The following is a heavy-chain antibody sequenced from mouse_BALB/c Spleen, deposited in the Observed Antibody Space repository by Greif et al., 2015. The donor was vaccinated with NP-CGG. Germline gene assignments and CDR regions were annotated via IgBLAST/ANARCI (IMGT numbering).Heavy chain of an antibody. CDR2: ISSSGSYT. CDR3: ARHYYGSRDYAMDY. Sequence: DVKLVESGGGLVKPGGSLKLSCAASGFTFSSYAMSWVRQTPEKRLEWVATISSSGSYTYYPDSVRGRFTISRDNAKNTLYLQMSSLRSEDTAMYYCARHYYGSRDYAMDYWGQGTSVTVSS. J-gene: IGHJ4*01. CDR1: GFTFSSYA. D-gene: IGHD1-1*01. V-gene: IGHV5-9-3*01.